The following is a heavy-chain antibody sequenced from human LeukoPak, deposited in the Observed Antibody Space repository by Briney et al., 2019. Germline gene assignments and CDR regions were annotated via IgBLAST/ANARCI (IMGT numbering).Heavy chain of an antibody. D-gene: IGHD3-10*01. J-gene: IGHJ4*02. CDR2: IYSGGST. CDR3: ARAFPSYYYVSGSSPPQN. CDR1: GFTFSSNY. Sequence: GGSLRLSCAASGFTFSSNYMSWVRQAPGKGLEWVSVIYSGGSTYYADSVKGIFTISRDNSKNALYLQMNSLRAEDTAVYYCARAFPSYYYVSGSSPPQNWGQGTLVTVSS. V-gene: IGHV3-66*01.